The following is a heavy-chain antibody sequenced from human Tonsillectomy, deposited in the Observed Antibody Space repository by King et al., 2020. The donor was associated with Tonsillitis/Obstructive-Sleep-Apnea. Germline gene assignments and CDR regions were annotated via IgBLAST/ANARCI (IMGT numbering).Heavy chain of an antibody. D-gene: IGHD2-8*01. J-gene: IGHJ6*03. V-gene: IGHV4-34*01. CDR1: GGPFRGYY. CDR2: INHSGNT. Sequence: VQLQQWGAGLLKPSETLSLTCALYGGPFRGYYWSWIRQPPGKGLEWIGEINHSGNTDSNPSLKSRVTISVDTSKNQFSLKLTSVTAADTAVYFCGTNNGDFYYYMDVWGKGTTVTVSS. CDR3: GTNNGDFYYYMDV.